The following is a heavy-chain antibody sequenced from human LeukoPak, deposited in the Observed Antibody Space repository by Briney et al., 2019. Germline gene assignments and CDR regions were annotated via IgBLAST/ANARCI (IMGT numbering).Heavy chain of an antibody. CDR1: GGTFSSYA. Sequence: ASVKVSCKASGGTFSSYAISWVRQAPGQGLEWMGGIIPIFDTANYAQKFQGRVTITADKSTSTAYMELSSLRSEDTAVYYCAVDYGGNYDSFDYWGQGTLVTVSS. V-gene: IGHV1-69*06. D-gene: IGHD4-23*01. CDR2: IIPIFDTA. J-gene: IGHJ4*02. CDR3: AVDYGGNYDSFDY.